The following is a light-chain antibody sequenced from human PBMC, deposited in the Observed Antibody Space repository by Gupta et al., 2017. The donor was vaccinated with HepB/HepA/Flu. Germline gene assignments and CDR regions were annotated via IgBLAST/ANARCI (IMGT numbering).Light chain of an antibody. V-gene: IGKV3-11*01. CDR1: QSVSSN. CDR2: DAS. CDR3: QQRSIWPLT. Sequence: IVLTQSPATLSLSPGERATLSCRPSQSVSSNSAWYQQKPGQAPRLLIYDASNRATGIPARFSGSGSGTDFTLTISSLEPEDFAVYYCQQRSIWPLTFGGGTKVEIK. J-gene: IGKJ4*01.